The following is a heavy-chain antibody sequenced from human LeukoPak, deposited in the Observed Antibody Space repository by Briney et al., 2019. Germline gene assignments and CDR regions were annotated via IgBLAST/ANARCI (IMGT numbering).Heavy chain of an antibody. CDR2: TKAKVDNYVT. J-gene: IGHJ4*02. D-gene: IGHD3-10*01. Sequence: GGSLRLSCAASGFTFSNAWMAWVRQAPGKGLEWIGRTKAKVDNYVTEYAASVKGRFTISRDESKSSLYLQMNSLKTEDTAVYYCASDNIGSYDYWGQGTRVTVSS. CDR3: ASDNIGSYDY. CDR1: GFTFSNAW. V-gene: IGHV3-72*01.